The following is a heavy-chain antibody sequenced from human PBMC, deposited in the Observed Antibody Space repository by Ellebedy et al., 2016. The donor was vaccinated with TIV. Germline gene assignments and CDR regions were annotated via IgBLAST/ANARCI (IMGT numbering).Heavy chain of an antibody. J-gene: IGHJ5*02. Sequence: AASVKASCKASGGTFSSYAISWVRQAPGQGLEWMGWINPNSGGTNYAQKFQGRVTMTRDTSISTAYMELSRLRSDDTAVYYCESLPHYGDPGPWGQGTLVTVSS. D-gene: IGHD4-17*01. CDR3: ESLPHYGDPGP. CDR1: GGTFSSYA. CDR2: INPNSGGT. V-gene: IGHV1-2*02.